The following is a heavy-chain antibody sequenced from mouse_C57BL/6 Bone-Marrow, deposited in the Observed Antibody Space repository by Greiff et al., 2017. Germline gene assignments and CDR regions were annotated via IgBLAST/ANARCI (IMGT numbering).Heavy chain of an antibody. J-gene: IGHJ3*01. V-gene: IGHV1-7*01. D-gene: IGHD1-1*01. CDR3: ASYYGSSAWFAY. CDR2: INPSTGDT. Sequence: QVQLQQSGAELAKPGASVKMSCKASGYTFTSYWMHWVKQRPGQGLEWIGYINPSTGDTEYNQKFKDKATLTADKSSSTAYMQLSSLTSEDSAVYYCASYYGSSAWFAYWGQGTLVTVSA. CDR1: GYTFTSYW.